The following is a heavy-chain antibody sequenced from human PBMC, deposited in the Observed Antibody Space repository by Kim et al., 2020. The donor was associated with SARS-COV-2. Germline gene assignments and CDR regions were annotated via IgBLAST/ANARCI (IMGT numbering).Heavy chain of an antibody. CDR3: ARGKGDSSSSRAVYMDV. CDR2: INEDGSST. D-gene: IGHD6-6*01. CDR1: GFTFNSHW. V-gene: IGHV3-74*01. Sequence: GGSLRLSCAASGFTFNSHWMHWVRQVPGKGLVWVLRINEDGSSTSYANAVKGRFTISRDNARNMLYVQMNRLRAEDTAVYYCARGKGDSSSSRAVYMDV. J-gene: IGHJ6*03.